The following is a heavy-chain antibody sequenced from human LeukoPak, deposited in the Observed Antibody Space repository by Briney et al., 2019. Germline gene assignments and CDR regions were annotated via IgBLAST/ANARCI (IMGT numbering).Heavy chain of an antibody. V-gene: IGHV4-59*08. CDR3: ARGSDATSYYYYYYMDV. CDR2: IYYSGST. D-gene: IGHD1-26*01. Sequence: PSETLSLTCTVSGGSISSYYWSWIRQPPGKGLEWIGYIYYSGSTNYNPSLKSRVTISVDTSKNQFSLKLSSVTAADTAVYYCARGSDATSYYYYYYMDVWGKGTTVTISS. CDR1: GGSISSYY. J-gene: IGHJ6*03.